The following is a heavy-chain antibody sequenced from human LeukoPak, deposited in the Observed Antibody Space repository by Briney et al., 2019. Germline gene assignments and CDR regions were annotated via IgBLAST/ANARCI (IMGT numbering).Heavy chain of an antibody. CDR1: GFTFSSYG. CDR3: AKLGGHSGRTLDY. CDR2: ISGSGGST. Sequence: GGSLRLSCAASGFTFSSYGMSWVRQAPGKGLEWVSAISGSGGSTYYADSVKGRFTISRDNSKNTLYLQMNSLRAEDTAVYYCAKLGGHSGRTLDYWGQGTLVTVSS. V-gene: IGHV3-23*01. J-gene: IGHJ4*02. D-gene: IGHD3-16*01.